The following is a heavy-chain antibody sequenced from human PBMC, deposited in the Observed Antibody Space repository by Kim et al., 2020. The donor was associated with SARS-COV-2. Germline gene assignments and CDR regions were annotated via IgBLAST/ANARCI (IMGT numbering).Heavy chain of an antibody. CDR2: IYYSGST. CDR1: GGSISSSSYY. V-gene: IGHV4-39*01. D-gene: IGHD6-19*01. J-gene: IGHJ5*02. CDR3: ARPAGIPPNNWFDP. Sequence: SETLSLTCTVSGGSISSSSYYWGWIRQPPGKGLEWIGSIYYSGSTYYNPSLKSRVTISVDTSKNQFSLKLSSVTAADTAVYYCARPAGIPPNNWFDPWGQGTLVTVSS.